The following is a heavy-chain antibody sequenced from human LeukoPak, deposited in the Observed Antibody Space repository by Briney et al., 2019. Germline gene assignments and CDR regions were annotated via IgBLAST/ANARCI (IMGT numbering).Heavy chain of an antibody. V-gene: IGHV4-39*07. CDR2: IYYSGST. CDR3: ARVRGAWGAYNWFDP. D-gene: IGHD3-16*01. CDR1: GGSISSSNFY. Sequence: SETLSLTCTVSGGSISSSNFYWGWIRQPPGKGLEWIGSIYYSGSTYYNPSLKSRVTISVDTSKNQFSLKLTSVTAADTAVYYCARVRGAWGAYNWFDPWGQGTLVTVSS. J-gene: IGHJ5*02.